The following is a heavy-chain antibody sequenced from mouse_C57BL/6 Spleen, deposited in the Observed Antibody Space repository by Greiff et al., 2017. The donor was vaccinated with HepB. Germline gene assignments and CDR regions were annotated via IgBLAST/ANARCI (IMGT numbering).Heavy chain of an antibody. CDR3: ARRGNNWDWYFDV. CDR1: GYSITSGYY. V-gene: IGHV3-6*01. J-gene: IGHJ1*03. Sequence: EVQVVESGPGLVKPSQSLSLTCSVTGYSITSGYYWNWIRQFPGNKLEWMGYISYDGSNNYNPSLKNRISITRDTSKNQFFLKLNSVTTEDTATYYCARRGNNWDWYFDVWGTGTTVTVSS. D-gene: IGHD4-1*02. CDR2: ISYDGSN.